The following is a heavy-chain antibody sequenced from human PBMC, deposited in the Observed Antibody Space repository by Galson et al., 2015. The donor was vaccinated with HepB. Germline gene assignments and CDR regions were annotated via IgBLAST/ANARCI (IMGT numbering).Heavy chain of an antibody. J-gene: IGHJ4*02. CDR3: ARLGYDSSGYWGLEQYYFDY. V-gene: IGHV1-18*01. Sequence: SVKVSCKASGYTFTSYGISWVRQAPGQGLEWMGWISAYNGNTNYAQKLQGRVTMTTDTSTSTAYMELRSLRSDDTAVYYCARLGYDSSGYWGLEQYYFDYWGQGTLVTVSS. CDR1: GYTFTSYG. D-gene: IGHD3-22*01. CDR2: ISAYNGNT.